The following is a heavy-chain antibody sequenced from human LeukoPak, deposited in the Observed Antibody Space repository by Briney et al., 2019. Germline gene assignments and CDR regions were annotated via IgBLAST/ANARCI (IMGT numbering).Heavy chain of an antibody. D-gene: IGHD6-13*01. CDR2: ISAYNGNT. J-gene: IGHJ4*02. Sequence: GESLKISCKGSGYSFTSYGISWVRQAPGQGLEWMGWISAYNGNTNYAQKLQGRVTMTTDTSTSTAYMELRSLRSDDTAVYYCARDRWTRGIAAAGRGFDYWGQGTLVTVSS. CDR3: ARDRWTRGIAAAGRGFDY. V-gene: IGHV1-18*01. CDR1: GYSFTSYG.